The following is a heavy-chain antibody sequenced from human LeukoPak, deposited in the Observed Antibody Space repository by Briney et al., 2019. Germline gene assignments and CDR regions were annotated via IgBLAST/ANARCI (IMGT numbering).Heavy chain of an antibody. CDR2: IHYSGST. Sequence: SETLSLTCTVSGGPISTYYWSWLRQPPGKGVEWVGYIHYSGSTNYNPSLKSRVTISVATSKNQFSLKLSSVTAADTAVYFCARHISSGGTYAHFDYWGQGTLVTVSS. V-gene: IGHV4-59*08. CDR1: GGPISTYY. J-gene: IGHJ4*02. CDR3: ARHISSGGTYAHFDY. D-gene: IGHD1-26*01.